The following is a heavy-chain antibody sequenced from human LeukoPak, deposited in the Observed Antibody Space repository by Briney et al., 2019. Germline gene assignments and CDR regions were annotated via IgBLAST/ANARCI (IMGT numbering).Heavy chain of an antibody. CDR3: ACRGYSYGPYDY. V-gene: IGHV4-59*12. J-gene: IGHJ4*02. CDR1: GGSISSYY. CDR2: INYSGST. D-gene: IGHD5-18*01. Sequence: PSETLSLTCTVSGGSISSYYWSWIRQPPGTGLEWIGYINYSGSTNYNPSLESRVTISVDKSKNQFSLKLSSVTAADTAVYYCACRGYSYGPYDYWGQGTLVTVSS.